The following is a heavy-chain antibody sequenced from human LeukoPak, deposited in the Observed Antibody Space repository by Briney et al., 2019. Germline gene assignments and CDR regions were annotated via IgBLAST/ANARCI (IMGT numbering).Heavy chain of an antibody. Sequence: GGSLRLSCAVSGLRFSDNYMSWIRQAPGQGLEGVSDISSSGSSTIYADSGKGRFTISRDNAKNSLYLQMNSLRAEDTAVYYCAREGISAKNYESRSYWGQGALVTVSS. V-gene: IGHV3-11*06. CDR1: GLRFSDNY. J-gene: IGHJ4*02. CDR2: ISSSGSST. CDR3: AREGISAKNYESRSY. D-gene: IGHD3-22*01.